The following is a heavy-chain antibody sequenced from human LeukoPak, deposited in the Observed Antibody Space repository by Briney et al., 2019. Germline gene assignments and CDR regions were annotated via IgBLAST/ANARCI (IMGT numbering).Heavy chain of an antibody. D-gene: IGHD6-6*01. CDR2: IYHSGST. CDR3: ARGVARSSKFHFSYYFDY. V-gene: IGHV4-39*07. CDR1: GGSISSSSYY. J-gene: IGHJ4*02. Sequence: SETLSLTCSVSGGSISSSSYYWGWIRQPPGTGLEWIGSIYHSGSTYYNPSLKSRVTISVDTFKNQFSLKLSSVTAADTAVYYCARGVARSSKFHFSYYFDYWGQGTLVTVSS.